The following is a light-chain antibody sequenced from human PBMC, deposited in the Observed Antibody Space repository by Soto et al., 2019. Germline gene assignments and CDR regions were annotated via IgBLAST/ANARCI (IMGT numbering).Light chain of an antibody. J-gene: IGKJ4*01. Sequence: EIVLTQSPATLSLSPGERATLSCGASQSIPGNFLAWYQHRRGLAPRLLIFDVYKRATGIPDRFSGSGSGSDFTLTISRLEPEDSAVYYCHHFGPSPTFGGGTKVEFK. V-gene: IGKV3D-20*01. CDR2: DVY. CDR3: HHFGPSPT. CDR1: QSIPGNF.